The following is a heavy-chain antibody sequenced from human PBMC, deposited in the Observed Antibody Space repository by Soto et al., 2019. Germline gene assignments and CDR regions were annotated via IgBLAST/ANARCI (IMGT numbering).Heavy chain of an antibody. Sequence: GGSLRLSCAASGFTFSSYAMHWVRQAPGKGLEWVAVISCDGSNKYYADSVKGRFTISRDNSKNTLYLQMNSLRAEDTAVYYCARDPSLGVPAAMSWFDPWGQGTLVTVSS. CDR2: ISCDGSNK. CDR1: GFTFSSYA. V-gene: IGHV3-30-3*01. CDR3: ARDPSLGVPAAMSWFDP. J-gene: IGHJ5*02. D-gene: IGHD2-2*01.